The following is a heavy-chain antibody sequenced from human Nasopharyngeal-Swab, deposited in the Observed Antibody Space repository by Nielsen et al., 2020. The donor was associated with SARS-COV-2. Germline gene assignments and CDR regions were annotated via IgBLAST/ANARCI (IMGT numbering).Heavy chain of an antibody. Sequence: SETLSLTCTVSGGSISSSSYYWGWIRQPPGKGREWIGSIYYSGSTYYNPSLKSRVTISVDTSKNQFSLKLSSVTAADTAVYYCASAVWYFELWGRGTLVTVSS. CDR1: GGSISSSSYY. CDR3: ASAVWYFEL. CDR2: IYYSGST. V-gene: IGHV4-39*01. J-gene: IGHJ2*01.